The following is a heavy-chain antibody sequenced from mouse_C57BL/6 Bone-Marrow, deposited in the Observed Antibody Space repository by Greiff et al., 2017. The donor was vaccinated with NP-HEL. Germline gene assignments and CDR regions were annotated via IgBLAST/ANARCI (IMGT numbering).Heavy chain of an antibody. CDR1: GYTFTSYW. CDR3: ARASLFITTGDYFDY. V-gene: IGHV1-55*01. CDR2: IYPGSGST. D-gene: IGHD1-1*01. J-gene: IGHJ2*01. Sequence: QVQLQQPGAELVKPGASVKMSCKASGYTFTSYWITWVKQRPGQGLEWIGDIYPGSGSTNYNEKFKSKATLTVDTSSSTAYMQLSSLTSEDSAVYYCARASLFITTGDYFDYWGQGTTLTVSS.